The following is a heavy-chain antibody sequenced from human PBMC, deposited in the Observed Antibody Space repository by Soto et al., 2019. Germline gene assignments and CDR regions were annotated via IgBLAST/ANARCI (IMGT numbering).Heavy chain of an antibody. CDR2: IKEDASEE. V-gene: IGHV3-7*04. CDR1: GFTFSTYW. Sequence: EVQLVQSGGGLVQPGGSLRLSCVASGFTFSTYWMTWVRQAPGRGLEWVAGIKEDASEELYVDSVKGRFSVSRDNAKNSLYLQLNSLGAEDSAVYYCSRAISAPFSNFAYGGEGSLVTVTS. CDR3: SRAISAPFSNFAY. J-gene: IGHJ4*02. D-gene: IGHD2-2*01.